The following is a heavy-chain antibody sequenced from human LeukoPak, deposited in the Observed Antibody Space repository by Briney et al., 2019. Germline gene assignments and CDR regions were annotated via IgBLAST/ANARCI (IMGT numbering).Heavy chain of an antibody. V-gene: IGHV3-74*01. D-gene: IGHD5-18*01. CDR2: ISYDGSST. CDR1: GFTFSSHW. Sequence: GGSLRLSCAASGFTFSSHWMHWVCQAPGKGLVWVSRISYDGSSTTYADSVKGRFTISRDNAKNTLYLQMNSLRAEDMAVYYCAKEAGYSYGFDYWGQGTLVTVSS. CDR3: AKEAGYSYGFDY. J-gene: IGHJ4*02.